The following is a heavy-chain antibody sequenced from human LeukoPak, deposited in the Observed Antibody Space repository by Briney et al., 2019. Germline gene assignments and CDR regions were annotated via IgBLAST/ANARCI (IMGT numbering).Heavy chain of an antibody. J-gene: IGHJ4*02. Sequence: GGSLRLSCAASGFTFSPYAMNWVRQAPGKGLEWVAYINSGSSDKHYTESVRGRFTISRDNAKKPLYLQMNSLRAEDPAVYFCARDTYEPGLIDFWGQGTLVSVSS. CDR3: ARDTYEPGLIDF. CDR1: GFTFSPYA. D-gene: IGHD3-3*01. V-gene: IGHV3-21*05. CDR2: INSGSSDK.